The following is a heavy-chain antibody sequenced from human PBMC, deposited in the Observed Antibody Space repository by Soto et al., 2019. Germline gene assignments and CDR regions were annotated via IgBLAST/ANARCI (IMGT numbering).Heavy chain of an antibody. V-gene: IGHV3-30*18. J-gene: IGHJ6*02. Sequence: PGGSLRLSCAASGFTFSSCGMHCVRQAPGRGLEWVAVISYDGSSKYYADSVKGRFTISRDNSKNTLYLQMNSLRAEDTAVYYCAKDWSGNSIQTNAEVWGQGTPVTVSS. CDR2: ISYDGSSK. CDR3: AKDWSGNSIQTNAEV. D-gene: IGHD1-1*01. CDR1: GFTFSSCG.